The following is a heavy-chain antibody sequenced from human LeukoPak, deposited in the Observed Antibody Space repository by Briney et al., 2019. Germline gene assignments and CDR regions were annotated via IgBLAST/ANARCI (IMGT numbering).Heavy chain of an antibody. J-gene: IGHJ4*02. D-gene: IGHD3-22*01. CDR1: GYTLTELS. CDR3: ATDGRLSGHYTYYFDY. Sequence: VASVKVSCKVSGYTLTELSMHWVRQAPGKGLEWMGGFDPEDGETIYAQKFQGRVTMTEDTSTDTAYMELSSLRSEDTAVYYCATDGRLSGHYTYYFDYWGQGTLVTVSS. CDR2: FDPEDGET. V-gene: IGHV1-24*01.